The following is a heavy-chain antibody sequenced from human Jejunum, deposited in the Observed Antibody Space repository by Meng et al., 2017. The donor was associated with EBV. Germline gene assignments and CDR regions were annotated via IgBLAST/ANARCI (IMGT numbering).Heavy chain of an antibody. V-gene: IGHV3-15*01. CDR1: GFNFSNAW. Sequence: EVQWVWVGGGLGTPVGSPSPSCVASGFNFSNAWMSWVRQAPGKGLEWVGRIKRKIDGEATDYAAPVKGRFTISRDDSKNTVYLQMNSLKTEDTAVYYCFDHTYWGQGTLVTVSS. CDR3: FDHTY. J-gene: IGHJ4*02. CDR2: IKRKIDGEAT.